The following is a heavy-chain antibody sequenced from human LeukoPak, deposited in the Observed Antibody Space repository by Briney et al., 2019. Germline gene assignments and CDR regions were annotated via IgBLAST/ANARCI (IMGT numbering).Heavy chain of an antibody. Sequence: ASVKVSCKASGYIFTSYAITWVRQVPGQGLEWMGWISGYNGNTDYVQKLQDRVTMTTDTSTSTAYMELSSLRSEDTAVYYCARERDYIKWNFDYWGQGTLVTVSS. CDR1: GYIFTSYA. D-gene: IGHD4-11*01. J-gene: IGHJ4*02. CDR2: ISGYNGNT. CDR3: ARERDYIKWNFDY. V-gene: IGHV1-18*01.